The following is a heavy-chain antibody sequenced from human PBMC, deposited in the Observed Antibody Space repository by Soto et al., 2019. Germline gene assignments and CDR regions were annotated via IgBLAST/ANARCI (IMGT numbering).Heavy chain of an antibody. CDR3: ARGRTQNYYDSSGYPYYFDY. CDR1: GGTFSRHA. D-gene: IGHD3-22*01. J-gene: IGHJ4*02. V-gene: IGHV1-69*01. Sequence: QVQLVQSGAEVRKPGSSVKVSCKASGGTFSRHAISWVRQAPGQGLEWIGGIIPIFGTANHAQKFQGRVTIIADESTSTVYMELSSLRSEDKAVYYCARGRTQNYYDSSGYPYYFDYWGQGTLVTVSS. CDR2: IIPIFGTA.